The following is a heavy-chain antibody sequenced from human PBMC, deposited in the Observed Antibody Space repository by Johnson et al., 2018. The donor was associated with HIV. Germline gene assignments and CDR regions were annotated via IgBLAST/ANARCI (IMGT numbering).Heavy chain of an antibody. CDR3: ARSPRYCVGGNCLLHAFDI. CDR2: INWNGGRT. Sequence: AQLVESGGGVVQPGKSLRLSCAASGFTFNDYDMSWVRQAPGKGLEWVSGINWNGGRTGYADSVKGRFTISRDNANNFLYLQMNSLRAEDTALYYCARSPRYCVGGNCLLHAFDIWGQGTMVTVSS. CDR1: GFTFNDYD. V-gene: IGHV3-20*04. D-gene: IGHD2-15*01. J-gene: IGHJ3*02.